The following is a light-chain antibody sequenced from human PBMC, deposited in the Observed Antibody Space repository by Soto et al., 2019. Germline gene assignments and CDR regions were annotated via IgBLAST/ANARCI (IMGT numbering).Light chain of an antibody. CDR3: GADHGSGSNFVWV. V-gene: IGLV9-49*01. CDR2: VGPDGIVG. CDR1: SGYSNYK. J-gene: IGLJ3*02. Sequence: QLVLTQSPSASASLGASVTLTCTLSSGYSNYKVDWYQQRPGKGPRFVMRVGPDGIVGSKGEGIPDRFSVLGSGLNRYLTIKNIQEEDESDYHCGADHGSGSNFVWVFGGGTKLTVL.